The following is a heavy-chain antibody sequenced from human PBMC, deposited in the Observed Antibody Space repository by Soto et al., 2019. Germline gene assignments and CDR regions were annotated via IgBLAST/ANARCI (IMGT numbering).Heavy chain of an antibody. CDR1: GYTFTSYG. Sequence: VASVKVSCKASGYTFTSYGISWVRQAPGQGLEWMGWISAYNGNTNYAQKLQGRVTMTTDTSTSTAYMELRSLRSDDTAVYYCARALVEYSYGPGPYYYYYGMDVWGQGTTVTVSS. J-gene: IGHJ6*02. CDR2: ISAYNGNT. CDR3: ARALVEYSYGPGPYYYYYGMDV. V-gene: IGHV1-18*01. D-gene: IGHD5-18*01.